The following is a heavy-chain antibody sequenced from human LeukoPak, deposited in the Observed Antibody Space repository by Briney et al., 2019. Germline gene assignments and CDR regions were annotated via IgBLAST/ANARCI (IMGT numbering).Heavy chain of an antibody. CDR3: ARRLVYFDY. D-gene: IGHD2-2*01. J-gene: IGHJ4*02. Sequence: SETLSLTCTVSGGSISSSSYYWGWIRQPPGEGLEWIGSIYYSGSTYYNPSLKSRVTISADTSKNQFSLKLSSVTAADTAVYYCARRLVYFDYWGQGTLVTVSS. CDR1: GGSISSSSYY. V-gene: IGHV4-39*01. CDR2: IYYSGST.